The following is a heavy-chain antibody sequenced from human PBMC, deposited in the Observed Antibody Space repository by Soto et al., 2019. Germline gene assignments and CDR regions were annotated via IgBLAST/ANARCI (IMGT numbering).Heavy chain of an antibody. CDR3: SHRPRGYAYYLDY. CDR2: SYWDEDK. V-gene: IGHV2-5*02. Sequence: QITLKESGPTLVKPTQTLTLTCTFSGFSLSTRGVAVGWFRQPPGKALERLELSYWDEDKLYSPSLKSRLTITDETTKNPVVLAMTNMDPVDTAAYYGSHRPRGYAYYLDYWGQGTVVTVSS. D-gene: IGHD5-12*01. J-gene: IGHJ4*02. CDR1: GFSLSTRGVA.